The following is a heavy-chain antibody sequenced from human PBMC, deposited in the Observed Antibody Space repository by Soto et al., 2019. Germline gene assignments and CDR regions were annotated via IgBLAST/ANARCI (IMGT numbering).Heavy chain of an antibody. CDR1: GFTFSSYG. J-gene: IGHJ4*02. CDR2: ISYDGSNK. CDR3: ALEWLLTFGY. V-gene: IGHV3-30*03. D-gene: IGHD3-3*01. Sequence: QVQLVESGGGVVQPGRSLRLSCAASGFTFSSYGMHWVRQAPGKGLEWVAVISYDGSNKYYADSVKGRFTISRDKSKNTLYLKMNCLRAEDTAVSYCALEWLLTFGYWGQGTLVTVSS.